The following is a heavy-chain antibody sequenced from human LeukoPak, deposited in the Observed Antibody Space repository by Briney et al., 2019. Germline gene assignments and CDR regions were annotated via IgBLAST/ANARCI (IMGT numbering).Heavy chain of an antibody. V-gene: IGHV4-34*01. CDR1: GGSFSGYY. J-gene: IGHJ4*02. Sequence: SETLSHTCAVYGGSFSGYYWSWIRQPPGKGLEWIGEINHSGSTNYNPSLKSRVTISVDTSKNQFSLKLSSVTAADTAVYYCASSCGYSSSYPRSWGQGTLDTVSS. CDR2: INHSGST. CDR3: ASSCGYSSSYPRS. D-gene: IGHD6-13*01.